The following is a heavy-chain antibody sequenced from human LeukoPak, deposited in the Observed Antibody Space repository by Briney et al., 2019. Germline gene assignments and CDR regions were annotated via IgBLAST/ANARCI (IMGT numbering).Heavy chain of an antibody. D-gene: IGHD6-13*01. Sequence: GASVKVSCKASGGTFTSYGVTWVRQAPGQGLEWMGRIIPILGIANYAQKFQGRVTITADKSASTAYMELSRLRSEDTAVYYCARRESGLAAAPYGPTTPYYFDYWGQGTLVTVSS. CDR2: IIPILGIA. V-gene: IGHV1-69*04. CDR3: ARRESGLAAAPYGPTTPYYFDY. J-gene: IGHJ4*02. CDR1: GGTFTSYG.